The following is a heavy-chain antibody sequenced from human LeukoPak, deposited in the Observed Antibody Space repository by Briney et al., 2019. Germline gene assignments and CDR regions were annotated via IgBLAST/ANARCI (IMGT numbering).Heavy chain of an antibody. V-gene: IGHV1-18*01. J-gene: IGHJ3*02. Sequence: ASVKVSCKASGYTFTSYGISWVRQAPGQGLEWMGWISAYNGNTNYAQKFQGRVTMTRDTSISTAYMELSRLRSDDTAVYYCARHCHLGAFDIWGQGTMVTVSS. CDR1: GYTFTSYG. CDR3: ARHCHLGAFDI. D-gene: IGHD2-21*02. CDR2: ISAYNGNT.